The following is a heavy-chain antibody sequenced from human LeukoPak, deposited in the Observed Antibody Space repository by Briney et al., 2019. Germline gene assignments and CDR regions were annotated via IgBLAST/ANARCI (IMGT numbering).Heavy chain of an antibody. J-gene: IGHJ5*02. D-gene: IGHD3-22*01. CDR1: GYTFTGYY. Sequence: ASVKVSCKASGYTFTGYYMHWVRQAPGQGLEWMGWINPNSGGTNYAQKFQGRVTMTRDTSISTAYMELSRLRSDDTAVYYCARAYDSSERWFDPWGQGTLVTVSS. V-gene: IGHV1-2*02. CDR2: INPNSGGT. CDR3: ARAYDSSERWFDP.